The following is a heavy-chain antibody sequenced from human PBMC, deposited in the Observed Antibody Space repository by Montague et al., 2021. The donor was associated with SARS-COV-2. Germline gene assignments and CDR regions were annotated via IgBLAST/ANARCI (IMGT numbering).Heavy chain of an antibody. CDR3: SRGDRTGWQTDY. V-gene: IGHV3-13*04. D-gene: IGHD6-19*01. CDR1: GSTFSSYD. J-gene: IGHJ4*02. CDR2: INTAGDT. Sequence: SLRLSCAASGSTFSSYDMNWVRQATGKGLECVSIINTAGDTYYPGSVKGRFTISRDNAKNSLYLQMNSLRAGDTAVYYCSRGDRTGWQTDYWGQGTLVTVSS.